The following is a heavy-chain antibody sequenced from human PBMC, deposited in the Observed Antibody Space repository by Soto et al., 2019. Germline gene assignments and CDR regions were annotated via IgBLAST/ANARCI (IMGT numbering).Heavy chain of an antibody. J-gene: IGHJ6*02. CDR1: GFIFSNYG. D-gene: IGHD6-19*01. Sequence: GGSLRLSCAASGFIFSNYGMHWVRQAPGKGLEWVAVIWYDGSNKYYADSVKGRFTISRDNSKNTMFLQMNSLRAEDTAVYYCARDDIPGRAVAIYGMDVWGQGTTVSVSS. V-gene: IGHV3-33*01. CDR3: ARDDIPGRAVAIYGMDV. CDR2: IWYDGSNK.